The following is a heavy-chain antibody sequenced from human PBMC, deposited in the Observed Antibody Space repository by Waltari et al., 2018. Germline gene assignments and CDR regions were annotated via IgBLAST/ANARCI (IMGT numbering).Heavy chain of an antibody. J-gene: IGHJ4*02. CDR3: TRASPPAAADKGKALYYFDY. CDR1: GFTFDDYA. D-gene: IGHD6-13*01. V-gene: IGHV3-9*01. CDR2: ISWNSGSI. Sequence: EVQLVESGGGLVQPGRSLRLSCAASGFTFDDYAMHWVRQAPGKGLEWVSGISWNSGSIGYADSVKGRFTISRDNAKNSLYLQMNSLKTEDTAVYYCTRASPPAAADKGKALYYFDYWGQGTLVTVSS.